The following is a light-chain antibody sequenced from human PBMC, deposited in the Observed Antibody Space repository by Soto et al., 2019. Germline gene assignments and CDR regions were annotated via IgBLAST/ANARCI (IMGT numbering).Light chain of an antibody. Sequence: ELVLTQSPGTLSLSPGESATLSCRASQPVSSNFLAWYQQKPGQAPRLLIYGASSRATGIPDRFSGSGSGTDFTLTISRLEPEDFAVYYCQQYGSSPTFGQGTKVDIK. J-gene: IGKJ1*01. V-gene: IGKV3-20*01. CDR1: QPVSSNF. CDR3: QQYGSSPT. CDR2: GAS.